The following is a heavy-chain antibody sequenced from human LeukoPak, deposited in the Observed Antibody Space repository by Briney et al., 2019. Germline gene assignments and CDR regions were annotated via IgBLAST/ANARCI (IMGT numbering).Heavy chain of an antibody. J-gene: IGHJ6*03. Sequence: SETLSLTCTVSGGSISSGGYYWSWIRQPPGKGLEWTGYIYHSGSTYYNPSLKSRVTISVDRSKNQFSLKLSSVTAADTAVYYCARQPTGYMDVWGKGTTVTVSS. V-gene: IGHV4-30-2*01. CDR1: GGSISSGGYY. CDR3: ARQPTGYMDV. D-gene: IGHD1-14*01. CDR2: IYHSGST.